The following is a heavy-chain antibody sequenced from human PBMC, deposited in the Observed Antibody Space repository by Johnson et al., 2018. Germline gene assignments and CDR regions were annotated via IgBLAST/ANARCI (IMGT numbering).Heavy chain of an antibody. CDR1: GFSFSAST. CDR3: TRHSPAPFYHYYMDV. J-gene: IGHJ6*03. Sequence: VQLVESGGGLVQPGGSLKLSCAASGFSFSASTMYWVRQASGNGLEWVGLIRGRADNYATAYTASLKGRFTISRDDSKNSAYLHMNSLETEDTPVYYCTRHSPAPFYHYYMDVWGKGTTVTVSS. CDR2: IRGRADNYAT. V-gene: IGHV3-73*01.